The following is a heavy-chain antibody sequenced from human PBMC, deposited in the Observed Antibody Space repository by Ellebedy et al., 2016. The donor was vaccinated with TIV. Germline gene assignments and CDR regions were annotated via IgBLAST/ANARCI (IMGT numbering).Heavy chain of an antibody. Sequence: GGSLRLXXAASGFTFSSYSMNWVRQAPGKGLEWVSSISSSSSYIYYADSVKGRFTISRDNSKNTLYLQMNSLRAEDTAVYYCARDLERVAAAGTEVYWGQGTLVTVSS. V-gene: IGHV3-21*01. CDR3: ARDLERVAAAGTEVY. J-gene: IGHJ4*02. CDR1: GFTFSSYS. CDR2: ISSSSSYI. D-gene: IGHD6-13*01.